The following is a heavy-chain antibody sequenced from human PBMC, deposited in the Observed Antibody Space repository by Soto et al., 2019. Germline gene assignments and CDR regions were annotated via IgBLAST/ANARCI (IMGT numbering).Heavy chain of an antibody. CDR1: GYTFTSYA. CDR3: ARGLGWNYDWFDP. D-gene: IGHD1-7*01. Sequence: QVQLVQSGAEVKKPGASVKVSCKASGYTFTSYAMHWVRQAPGQRLEWMGWINAGNGNTKYSQKFRGRVTITRDTSASTAYMELSSLRSEDTAVYYCARGLGWNYDWFDPWGQGTLVTVSS. V-gene: IGHV1-3*01. J-gene: IGHJ5*02. CDR2: INAGNGNT.